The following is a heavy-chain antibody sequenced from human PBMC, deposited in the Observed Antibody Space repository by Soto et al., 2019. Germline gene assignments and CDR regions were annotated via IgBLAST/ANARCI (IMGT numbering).Heavy chain of an antibody. CDR2: ISGSGGST. V-gene: IGHV3-23*04. D-gene: IGHD6-19*01. J-gene: IGHJ4*02. CDR3: ANAPGVAGRGRGY. Sequence: EVQLVESGGGSVQPGESLRLSCAGSGFTFSSYVMNWVRQAPGKGLEGVSGISGSGGSTYYADSVQGRFSISRDNSKNTLFLQMNSLRVEDTAIYSCANAPGVAGRGRGYWGQGTLVIVSS. CDR1: GFTFSSYV.